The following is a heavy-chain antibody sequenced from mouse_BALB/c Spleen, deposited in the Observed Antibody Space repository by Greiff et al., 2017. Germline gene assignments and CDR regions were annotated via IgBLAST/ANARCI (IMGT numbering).Heavy chain of an antibody. D-gene: IGHD1-1*01. J-gene: IGHJ3*01. CDR1: GYSITSGYS. V-gene: IGHV3-1*02. CDR3: AHERDYYGWFAY. Sequence: EVKLQESGPDLVKPSQSLSLTCTVTGYSITSGYSWHWIRQFPGNKLEWMGYIHYSGSTNYNPSLKSRISITRDTSKNQFFLQLNSVTTEDTATYYCAHERDYYGWFAYWGQGTLVTVSA. CDR2: IHYSGST.